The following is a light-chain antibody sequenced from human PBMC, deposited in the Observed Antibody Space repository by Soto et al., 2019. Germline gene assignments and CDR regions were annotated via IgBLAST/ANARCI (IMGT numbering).Light chain of an antibody. CDR3: QQRSNWPPSIT. CDR2: GAS. Sequence: EILLTQSPGTLSLSPGERATLSCRASQSVSSSYLAWYQQKPGQAPRLLIYGASSRATGIPDRFSGSGSGTDFTLTISSLEPEDFAVYYCQQRSNWPPSITFGQGTRLEIK. CDR1: QSVSSSY. J-gene: IGKJ5*01. V-gene: IGKV3D-20*02.